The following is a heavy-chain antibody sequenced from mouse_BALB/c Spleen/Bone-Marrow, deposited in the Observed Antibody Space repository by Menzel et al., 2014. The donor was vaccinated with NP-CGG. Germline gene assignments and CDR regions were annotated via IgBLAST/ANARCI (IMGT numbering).Heavy chain of an antibody. CDR2: ILPGSGST. CDR3: ARGIDYYAMDY. CDR1: GYTFSSYW. J-gene: IGHJ4*01. V-gene: IGHV1-9*01. Sequence: VQLQQSGAELMKPGASVKISCKATGYTFSSYWIEWVKQRPGHGLEWIGEILPGSGSTNYNEKFKGKATFTADTSSNTAYMQLISLTSEDSAVYYCARGIDYYAMDYWGQGTSVTVSS.